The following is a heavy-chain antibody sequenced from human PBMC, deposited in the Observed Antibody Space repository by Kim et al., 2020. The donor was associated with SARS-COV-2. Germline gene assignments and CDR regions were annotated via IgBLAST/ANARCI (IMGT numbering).Heavy chain of an antibody. CDR2: IWYDGSNK. D-gene: IGHD3-22*01. CDR1: GFTFSSYA. CDR3: AKNPGQKWFPPVYFDY. V-gene: IGHV3-33*06. Sequence: GSLRLSCAASGFTFSSYAMHWVRQAPGKGLEWVAVIWYDGSNKYYADSVKGRFTISRDNSKNTLYLQMNSLRAEDTAVYYCAKNPGQKWFPPVYFDYWGQGTLVTVSS. J-gene: IGHJ4*02.